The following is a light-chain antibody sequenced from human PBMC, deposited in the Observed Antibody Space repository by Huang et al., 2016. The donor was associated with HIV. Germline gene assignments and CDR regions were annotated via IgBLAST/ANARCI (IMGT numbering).Light chain of an antibody. CDR3: QQYNNWPGFT. CDR2: GAS. Sequence: IVMTQSPATLSVSPGERAILSCRASQSVSSNLAWYQQKPGQAPRLLIYGASSRATGIPARFRGSGSGTEFALTISSLQSEDFAVYYCQQYNNWPGFTFGPGTKVDIK. V-gene: IGKV3-15*01. CDR1: QSVSSN. J-gene: IGKJ3*01.